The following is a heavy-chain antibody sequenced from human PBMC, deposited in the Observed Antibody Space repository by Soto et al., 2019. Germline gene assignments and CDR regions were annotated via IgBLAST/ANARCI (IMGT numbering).Heavy chain of an antibody. V-gene: IGHV3-33*01. CDR3: ARDARMSGMDV. CDR1: GFTFSSYG. CDR2: IWYDGSNK. J-gene: IGHJ6*02. Sequence: GGSLRLSCAASGFTFSSYGMHWVRQAPGKGLEWAAVIWYDGSNKYYADSVKGRFTISRDNSKNTLYLQMNSLRAEDTAVYYCARDARMSGMDVWGQGTTVTVS.